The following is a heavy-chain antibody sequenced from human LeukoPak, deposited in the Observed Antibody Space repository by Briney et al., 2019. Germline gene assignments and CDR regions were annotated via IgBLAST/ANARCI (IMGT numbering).Heavy chain of an antibody. CDR3: ATRYFDY. V-gene: IGHV3-7*03. Sequence: PGGSLRLSCAASGFTFSNYWMHWVRQAPGKGLEWVANIRQDGSEKYCVDSVKGRFTISRDNAKNSLYLQMNSLRAEDTAVYYCATRYFDYWGQGTLVTVSS. CDR1: GFTFSNYW. CDR2: IRQDGSEK. J-gene: IGHJ4*02.